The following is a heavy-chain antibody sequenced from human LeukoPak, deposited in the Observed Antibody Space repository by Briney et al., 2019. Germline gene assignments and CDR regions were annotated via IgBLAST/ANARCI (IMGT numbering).Heavy chain of an antibody. V-gene: IGHV3-11*04. CDR3: ARDPYDSGGYAAFDI. CDR2: ISGSGGST. Sequence: PGGSLRLSCAASGFTVSNNYMSWVRQAPGRGLEWVSTISGSGGSTYYADSVKGRFTISRDNARNSLYLQMSSLKAEDTAMYYCARDPYDSGGYAAFDIWGQGTMVTVSS. J-gene: IGHJ3*02. CDR1: GFTVSNNY. D-gene: IGHD3-22*01.